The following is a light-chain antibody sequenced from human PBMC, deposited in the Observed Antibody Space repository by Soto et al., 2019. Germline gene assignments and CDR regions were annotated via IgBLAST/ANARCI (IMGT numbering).Light chain of an antibody. V-gene: IGLV3-25*03. CDR2: KDS. Sequence: SYELTQPPSVSVSPGQTARITCSGDALPKQYAYWYQQKPGQAPVLVIYKDSERPSGIPERFSGSSSGTTVTLTISGVQAEDEADYYCQSADSRGTYVVFGGGTNLTVL. CDR3: QSADSRGTYVV. CDR1: ALPKQY. J-gene: IGLJ2*01.